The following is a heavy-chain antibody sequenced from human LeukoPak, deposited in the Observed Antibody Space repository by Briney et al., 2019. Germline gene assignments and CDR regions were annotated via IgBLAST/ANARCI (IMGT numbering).Heavy chain of an antibody. D-gene: IGHD3-3*01. J-gene: IGHJ6*02. CDR3: ARAHYDFWSGHYRDYYYGMDV. CDR1: GFTFSSYA. Sequence: GGSLRLSCAASGFTFSSYAMPWVRQAPGKGLEWVAVISYDGSNKYYADSVKGRFTISRDNSKNTLYLQMNSLRAEDTAVYYCARAHYDFWSGHYRDYYYGMDVWGQGTTVTVSS. V-gene: IGHV3-30-3*01. CDR2: ISYDGSNK.